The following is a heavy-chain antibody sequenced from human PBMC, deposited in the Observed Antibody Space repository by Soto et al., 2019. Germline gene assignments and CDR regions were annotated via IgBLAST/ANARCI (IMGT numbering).Heavy chain of an antibody. V-gene: IGHV4-59*01. CDR3: ARSVAVPGAHIDY. J-gene: IGHJ4*02. CDR2: VYYTGST. D-gene: IGHD6-19*01. Sequence: TLSLTCRFPGGSIIVSDLSWIRQSPGKGLEWLGYVYYTGSTNYSPSLRSRVSISVDTSKNEFSLRLSSVTAADTAVYFCARSVAVPGAHIDYWGQGTQVTVPQ. CDR1: GGSIIVSD.